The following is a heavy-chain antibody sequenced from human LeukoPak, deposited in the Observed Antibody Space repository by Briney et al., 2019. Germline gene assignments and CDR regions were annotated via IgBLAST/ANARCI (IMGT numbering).Heavy chain of an antibody. CDR3: ASEIGNIAAAGAFAY. V-gene: IGHV3-48*04. CDR1: GFTFSSYS. Sequence: GGSLRLSCAASGFTFSSYSMNWVRQAPGKGLEWVSYISSSSSTIYYADSVKGRFTISRDNAKTSLYLQMNSLRAEDTDVYYCASEIGNIAAAGAFAYWGQGTLVTVSS. J-gene: IGHJ4*02. CDR2: ISSSSSTI. D-gene: IGHD6-13*01.